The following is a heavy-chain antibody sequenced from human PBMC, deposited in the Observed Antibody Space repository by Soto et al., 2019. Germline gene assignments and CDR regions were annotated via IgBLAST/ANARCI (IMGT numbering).Heavy chain of an antibody. V-gene: IGHV4-39*01. Sequence: QLQLQESGPGLVKPSETLSLTCTVSGGSISSSSYYWGWIRQPPGKGLEWIGSIYYSGSTYYNPSLKSRVTISVDTSKNQFSLKLSSVTAADTAVYYCAGQVVVAAKYYYGMDVWGQGTTVTVSS. J-gene: IGHJ6*02. D-gene: IGHD2-15*01. CDR3: AGQVVVAAKYYYGMDV. CDR2: IYYSGST. CDR1: GGSISSSSYY.